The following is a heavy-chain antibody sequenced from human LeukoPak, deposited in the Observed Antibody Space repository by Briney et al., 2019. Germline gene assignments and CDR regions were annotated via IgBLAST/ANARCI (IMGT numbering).Heavy chain of an antibody. J-gene: IGHJ4*01. CDR1: GFTVSSTY. CDR3: ARDRYFDF. Sequence: GGSLRLSCAASGFTVSSTYMSWVRQAPGKGLEWVSLINGGEGPYYADSVKGRFTTSTDNSKNTLSPQMTSLRAEDTAMYYCARDRYFDFWGQGTQVTVSS. CDR2: INGGEGP. V-gene: IGHV3-53*01.